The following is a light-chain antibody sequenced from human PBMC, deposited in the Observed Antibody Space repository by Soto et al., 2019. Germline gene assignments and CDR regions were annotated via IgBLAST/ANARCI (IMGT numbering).Light chain of an antibody. CDR1: QSVSSTF. Sequence: GLTQSPGTLSLSPREKATLSVRASQSVSSTFLVWYQQRPGQAPRLLIYGASNSATGVPDRFSGSGSGTDFTLTISKLEPEDIAVYYRQQYGTPITFGQGTRLEIK. CDR2: GAS. V-gene: IGKV3-20*01. J-gene: IGKJ5*01. CDR3: QQYGTPIT.